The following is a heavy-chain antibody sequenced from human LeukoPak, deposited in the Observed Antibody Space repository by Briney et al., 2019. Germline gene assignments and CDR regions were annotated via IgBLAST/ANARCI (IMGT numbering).Heavy chain of an antibody. CDR3: ARRDPGYSSGWYWFDP. D-gene: IGHD6-19*01. Sequence: SETLSLTCTVSGGSINRSSYYWGWIRQPPGKGLEWIGSIYYSGSTYYNPSLKSRVTISVDTPKNQFSLKLSSVTAADTAVYYCARRDPGYSSGWYWFDPWGQGTLVTVSS. CDR1: GGSINRSSYY. CDR2: IYYSGST. V-gene: IGHV4-39*01. J-gene: IGHJ5*02.